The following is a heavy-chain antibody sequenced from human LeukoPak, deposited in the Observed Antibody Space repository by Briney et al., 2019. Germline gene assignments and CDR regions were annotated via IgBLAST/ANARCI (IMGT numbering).Heavy chain of an antibody. CDR2: INADSGNT. CDR3: ARVTGDRRGHAFDI. Sequence: ASVKVSCKASGYIFTNYDINWVRQATGQGPEWMGWINADSGNTGFAQEFQGRVTMTRDTSISTAYMELSSLRSEDTAVYYCARVTGDRRGHAFDIWGQGTMVTVSS. J-gene: IGHJ3*02. V-gene: IGHV1-8*01. D-gene: IGHD7-27*01. CDR1: GYIFTNYD.